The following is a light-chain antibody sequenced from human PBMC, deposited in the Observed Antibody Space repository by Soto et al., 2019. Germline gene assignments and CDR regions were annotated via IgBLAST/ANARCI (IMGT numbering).Light chain of an antibody. V-gene: IGLV2-14*01. Sequence: QSVLTQPASVSGSPGQSITISCTGTSSDIGTYDYVSWYQHHPGKAPKLMIYEVTNRPSGVSDRFSGSKSGKTASLTISGLQAEDEADYYCSSYTTTTPPVVFGGGTTLTVL. CDR2: EVT. CDR1: SSDIGTYDY. J-gene: IGLJ2*01. CDR3: SSYTTTTPPVV.